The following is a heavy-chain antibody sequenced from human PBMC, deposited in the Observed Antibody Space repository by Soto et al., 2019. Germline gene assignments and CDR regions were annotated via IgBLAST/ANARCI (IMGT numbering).Heavy chain of an antibody. CDR2: IRRGGGYV. D-gene: IGHD6-13*01. CDR1: GLTFSTYG. CDR3: AADGAAGGAMGV. Sequence: EVQLVESGGGLVKPGGSLRLSCAASGLTFSTYGMNWVRQAPGKGLEWVSSIRRGGGYVGYADSVKGRLTIFRDNAKNSLYLQLDSLRVEDTAVYYCAADGAAGGAMGVGGQGTTVTVSS. J-gene: IGHJ6*02. V-gene: IGHV3-21*01.